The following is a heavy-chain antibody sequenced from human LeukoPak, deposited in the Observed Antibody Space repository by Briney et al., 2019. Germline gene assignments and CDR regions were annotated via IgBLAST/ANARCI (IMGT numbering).Heavy chain of an antibody. D-gene: IGHD4-17*01. V-gene: IGHV3-23*01. J-gene: IGHJ4*02. CDR1: GFTFSSYG. CDR3: ARVAINDYGDYFDY. CDR2: ISGSGGST. Sequence: GGSLRLSCAASGFTFSSYGMSWVRQAPGKGLEWVSAISGSGGSTYYADSVKGRFTISRDNAKNSLYLQMNSLRAEDTAVYYCARVAINDYGDYFDYWGQGTLVTVSS.